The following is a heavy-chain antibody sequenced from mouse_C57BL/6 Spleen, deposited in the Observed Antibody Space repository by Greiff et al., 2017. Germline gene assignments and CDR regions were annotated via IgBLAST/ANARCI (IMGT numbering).Heavy chain of an antibody. J-gene: IGHJ1*03. CDR1: GYTFTSYW. D-gene: IGHD1-1*01. CDR3: ARRRYLLLRSYWYFDV. V-gene: IGHV1-69*01. Sequence: QVQLQQPGAELVMPGASVKLSCKASGYTFTSYWMHWVKQRPGQGLEWIGEIDPSDSYPNYNQKFKGKSTLTVDKSSSTAYMQLSSLTSEDSAVYYCARRRYLLLRSYWYFDVWGTGTTVTVSS. CDR2: IDPSDSYP.